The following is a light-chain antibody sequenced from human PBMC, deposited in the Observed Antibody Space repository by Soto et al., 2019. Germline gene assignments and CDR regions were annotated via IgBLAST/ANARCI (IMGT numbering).Light chain of an antibody. Sequence: MVLTQSPGTLALSPGETATLSCRADESVSGNFLAWYQQKPGQAPRLLIYAASTRAPGVPARFSGSGSRTDFTLAIPNLQPEDFGLYYCQHYHNLPRTFGQGTKVDIK. CDR2: AAS. CDR1: ESVSGNF. CDR3: QHYHNLPRT. V-gene: IGKV3-20*01. J-gene: IGKJ2*01.